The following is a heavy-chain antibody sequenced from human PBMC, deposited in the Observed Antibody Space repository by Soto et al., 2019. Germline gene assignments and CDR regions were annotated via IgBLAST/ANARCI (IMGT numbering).Heavy chain of an antibody. D-gene: IGHD2-21*02. CDR1: GGTFSSYA. CDR3: ARAYCGGDCYYRGRYYYYGMDV. J-gene: IGHJ6*02. CDR2: IIPIFGTA. Sequence: QVQLVQSGAEVKKPGSSVKVSCKASGGTFSSYAISWVRQAPGQGLEWMGGIIPIFGTANYAQKFQGRVTITADDSTSTAYMELSSLRSEDTAVYYCARAYCGGDCYYRGRYYYYGMDVWGQGTTVTVSS. V-gene: IGHV1-69*01.